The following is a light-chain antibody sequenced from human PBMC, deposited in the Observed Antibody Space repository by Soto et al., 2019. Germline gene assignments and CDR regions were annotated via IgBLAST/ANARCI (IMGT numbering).Light chain of an antibody. CDR2: DTS. CDR3: LLSYSGARPYV. Sequence: QAVVTQEPSLTVSPGGTVTLTCGSSTGAVTSGHYPYWFQQKPGQAPRTLIYDTSNKHSWTPARFSGSLLGGKAALTLSGAQPEDEAEYYCLLSYSGARPYVFGTGTKPPS. V-gene: IGLV7-46*01. CDR1: TGAVTSGHY. J-gene: IGLJ1*01.